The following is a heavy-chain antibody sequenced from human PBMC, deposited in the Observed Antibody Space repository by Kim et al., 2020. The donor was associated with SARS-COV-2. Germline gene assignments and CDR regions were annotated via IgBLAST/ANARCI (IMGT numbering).Heavy chain of an antibody. Sequence: RSGSRASYAASVSGRSTFSRDNAKHTLYLQMNSLRADDTAVYYCARDQGADWGQGTTVTVSS. CDR2: RSGSRA. CDR3: ARDQGAD. V-gene: IGHV3-74*03. J-gene: IGHJ6*02.